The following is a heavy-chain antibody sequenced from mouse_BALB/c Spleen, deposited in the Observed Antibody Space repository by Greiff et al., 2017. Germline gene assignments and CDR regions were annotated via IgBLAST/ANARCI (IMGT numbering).Heavy chain of an antibody. V-gene: IGHV2-9*02. CDR2: IWAGGST. J-gene: IGHJ2*01. D-gene: IGHD2-4*01. Sequence: QVQLKESGPGLVAPSQSLSITCTVSGFSLTSYGVHWVRQPPGKGLEWLGVIWAGGSTSYNSAHMSRLCISTDNSKSHVFLKMNSLQTDDTAMYCWARDSADDYVFDYWGQGTTLTVSS. CDR1: GFSLTSYG. CDR3: ARDSADDYVFDY.